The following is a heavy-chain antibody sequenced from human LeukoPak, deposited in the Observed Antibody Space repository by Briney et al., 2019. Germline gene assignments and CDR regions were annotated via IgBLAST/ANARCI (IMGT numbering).Heavy chain of an antibody. CDR1: GYTFTTYY. CDR2: IIPSGGST. CDR3: ARGGVGVRFGELDEY. Sequence: ASVKVSCKASGYTFTTYYIHWVRQAPGQGIEWMGLIIPSGGSTIYAQKFQGRVAMTMDTSTSTVYMELSSLRSEGTAVYYCARGGVGVRFGELDEYWGQGSLVTVSS. V-gene: IGHV1-46*01. J-gene: IGHJ4*02. D-gene: IGHD3-10*01.